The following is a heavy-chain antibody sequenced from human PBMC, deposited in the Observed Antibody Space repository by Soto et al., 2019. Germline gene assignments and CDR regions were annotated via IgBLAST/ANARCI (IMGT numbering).Heavy chain of an antibody. CDR2: INQDGSEK. J-gene: IGHJ6*02. Sequence: EVQVVESGGGLVQPGGSLRLSCGASGFTFRTYWLSWVPQVPGKGLEWVAKINQDGSEKNYVDSVKGRFTISRDNAKKSLYVQMSSLRAEDTALYYCARDGSTSWYSYDYHGMDVWGQGTTVNVSS. D-gene: IGHD5-18*01. V-gene: IGHV3-7*05. CDR1: GFTFRTYW. CDR3: ARDGSTSWYSYDYHGMDV.